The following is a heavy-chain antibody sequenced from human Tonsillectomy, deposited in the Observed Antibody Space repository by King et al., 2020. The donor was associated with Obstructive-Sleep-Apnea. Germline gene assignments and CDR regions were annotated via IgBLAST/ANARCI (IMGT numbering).Heavy chain of an antibody. CDR1: GFTFSSYA. V-gene: IGHV3-30*04. CDR2: ISYDGSNK. J-gene: IGHJ3*02. CDR3: AGDRWFGELFLDAFDI. Sequence: VQLVESGGGVVQSGRSLSLSCAASGFTFSSYAMHWVRQAPGKGLEWVAVISYDGSNKYYGDSVQGRFTISRANSKNTLYLQMNSLRAEDTAVYYCAGDRWFGELFLDAFDIWGQGTMVTVSS. D-gene: IGHD3-10*01.